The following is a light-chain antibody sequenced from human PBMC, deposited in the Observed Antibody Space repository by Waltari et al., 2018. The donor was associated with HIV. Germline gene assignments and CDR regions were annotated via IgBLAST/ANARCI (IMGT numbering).Light chain of an antibody. J-gene: IGKJ4*01. CDR3: QQFNSYPLT. CDR2: TAS. V-gene: IGKV1-9*01. CDR1: QGISRY. Sequence: DIQLTQSPSFLSVSVGDRVTITCRASQGISRYFAWYQQRAGQAPKVLIYTASTLQSGVPSRFSGSGSGTEFTLTISSLQPEDVATYYCQQFNSYPLTFGGGTKVEIK.